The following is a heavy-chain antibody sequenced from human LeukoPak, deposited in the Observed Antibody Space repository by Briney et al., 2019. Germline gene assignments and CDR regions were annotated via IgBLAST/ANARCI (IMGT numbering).Heavy chain of an antibody. CDR3: ARDSKITDWWLDP. CDR1: GYSFTAYY. Sequence: ASVKVSCKASGYSFTAYYIHWLRQAPGQGLEWMAWINPNSGAAKYAQKFQDRVTVTRDTSVGTAYMELPGLRSEDTAVYYCARDSKITDWWLDPWGQGTLVTVSS. CDR2: INPNSGAA. J-gene: IGHJ5*02. D-gene: IGHD3/OR15-3a*01. V-gene: IGHV1-2*02.